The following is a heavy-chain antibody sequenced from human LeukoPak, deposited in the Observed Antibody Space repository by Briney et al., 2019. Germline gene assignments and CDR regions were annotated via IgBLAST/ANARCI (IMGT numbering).Heavy chain of an antibody. CDR3: AREGYYDSSGYPLFYFDY. CDR1: GGSISSYY. V-gene: IGHV4-59*01. D-gene: IGHD3-22*01. Sequence: SETLSLTCTVSGGSISSYYWNWIRQPPGKALEWIGYSYYSRSTSYNPSLKSRVTISVDTSKNQFSLKLSSVTAADTAVYYCAREGYYDSSGYPLFYFDYWGQGTLVTVSS. J-gene: IGHJ4*02. CDR2: SYYSRST.